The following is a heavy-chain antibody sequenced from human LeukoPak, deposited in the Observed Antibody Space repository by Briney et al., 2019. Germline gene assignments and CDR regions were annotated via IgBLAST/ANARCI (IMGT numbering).Heavy chain of an antibody. CDR3: VRHEADFWGGPDH. CDR2: IYPGDSDT. Sequence: GESLKISCKGSGYSFTSYWIGWVRQMPGKGLEWMGIIYPGDSDTRYSPSFQGQVTISADKSISTAYLQWSSLKASDTSMYYCVRHEADFWGGPDHWGQGTLVTVSS. CDR1: GYSFTSYW. D-gene: IGHD3-3*01. V-gene: IGHV5-51*01. J-gene: IGHJ4*02.